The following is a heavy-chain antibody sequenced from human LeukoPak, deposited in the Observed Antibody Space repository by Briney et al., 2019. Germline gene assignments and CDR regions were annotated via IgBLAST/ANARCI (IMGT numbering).Heavy chain of an antibody. CDR2: ISSGSTYT. Sequence: GGSLRLSCAASGFAFSDYYMTWIRQAPGKGLEWVSYISSGSTYTNYGDAVKGRFIISRDNAKNSLYLQMNSLRAEDTAVYYCARVSSSSTNYFDSWGQGTLVT. CDR1: GFAFSDYY. D-gene: IGHD6-19*01. V-gene: IGHV3-11*06. CDR3: ARVSSSSTNYFDS. J-gene: IGHJ4*02.